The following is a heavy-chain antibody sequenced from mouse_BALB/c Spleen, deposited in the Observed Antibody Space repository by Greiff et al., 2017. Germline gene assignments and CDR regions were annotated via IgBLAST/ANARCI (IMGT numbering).Heavy chain of an antibody. J-gene: IGHJ3*01. CDR2: IRLKSNNYAT. CDR3: TRDYRYD. D-gene: IGHD2-14*01. V-gene: IGHV6-6*02. CDR1: GFTFSNYW. Sequence: EVMLVESGGGLVQPGGSMKLSCVASGFTFSNYWMNWVRQSPEKGLEWVAEIRLKSNNYATHYAESVKGRFTISRDDSKSSVYLQMNNLRAEDTGIYYCTRDYRYDWGQGTLVTVSA.